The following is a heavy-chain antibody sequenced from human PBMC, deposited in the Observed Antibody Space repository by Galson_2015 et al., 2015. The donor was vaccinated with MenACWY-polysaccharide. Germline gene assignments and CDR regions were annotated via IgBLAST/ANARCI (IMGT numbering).Heavy chain of an antibody. CDR2: INSDGSSA. CDR3: VRGFCSGGTCLRWDDAFDF. V-gene: IGHV3-74*03. CDR1: GFSISTYW. Sequence: SLRLSCAASGFSISTYWMHWVRQVPGKGLMWVSRINSDGSSATYADSVRGRLTFSRDNAKNTVYLQLNSLRVEDTAVYYCVRGFCSGGTCLRWDDAFDFRGQGTMVIVSS. D-gene: IGHD2-15*01. J-gene: IGHJ3*01.